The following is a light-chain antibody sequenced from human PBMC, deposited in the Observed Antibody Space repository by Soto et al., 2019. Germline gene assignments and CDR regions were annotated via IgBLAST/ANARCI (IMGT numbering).Light chain of an antibody. CDR2: LGS. V-gene: IGKV2-28*01. J-gene: IGKJ1*01. Sequence: DIVMTQSPLSLIVTSGEPASISCRSSQSLLHTNGYNYLDWYLQKPGQSPQLLIYLGSNRASGVPDRFSFSGSGTDFTLKISRVEAEDVGVYFCMQSLQTPVTFGQGTKVEIK. CDR3: MQSLQTPVT. CDR1: QSLLHTNGYNY.